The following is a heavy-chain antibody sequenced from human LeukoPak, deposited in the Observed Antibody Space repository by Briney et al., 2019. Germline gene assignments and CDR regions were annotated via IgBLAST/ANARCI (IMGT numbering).Heavy chain of an antibody. V-gene: IGHV3-30-3*01. Sequence: PGGSLRLSCAASGFTFSSYAMNWVRQAPGKGLEWVAVISYDGSNKYYADSVKGRFTISRDNSENTLYLQMNSLRAEDTAVYYCARESPYYYDSSGYFYWGQGTLVTVSS. CDR3: ARESPYYYDSSGYFY. CDR2: ISYDGSNK. D-gene: IGHD3-22*01. CDR1: GFTFSSYA. J-gene: IGHJ4*02.